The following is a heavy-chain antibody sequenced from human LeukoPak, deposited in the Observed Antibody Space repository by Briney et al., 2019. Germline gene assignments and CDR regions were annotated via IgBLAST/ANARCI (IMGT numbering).Heavy chain of an antibody. J-gene: IGHJ4*02. CDR2: ISSSGSTI. D-gene: IGHD4-17*01. CDR1: GFTFRSYW. CDR3: ARDLRYGDPGFDY. V-gene: IGHV3-48*04. Sequence: GGSLRLSCAASGFTFRSYWMSWVRQAPGKGLEWVSYISSSGSTIYYADSVKGRFTISRDNAKNSLYLQMNSLRAEDTAVYYCARDLRYGDPGFDYWGQGTLVTVSS.